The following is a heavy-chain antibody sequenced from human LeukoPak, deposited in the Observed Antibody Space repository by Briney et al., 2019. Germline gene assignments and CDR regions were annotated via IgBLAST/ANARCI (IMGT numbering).Heavy chain of an antibody. J-gene: IGHJ1*01. CDR1: GFTFSSYT. CDR3: ARGETRIVH. CDR2: ISSSGSTI. V-gene: IGHV3-48*02. Sequence: LSGGSLRLSCAASGFTFSSYTMNWVRQAPGKGLEWVSQISSSGSTIYYDDSVKGRFTISRDNAKDSAYLQMNNLRDGDTAVYYCARGETRIVHWGQGTLVTVSS. D-gene: IGHD2-15*01.